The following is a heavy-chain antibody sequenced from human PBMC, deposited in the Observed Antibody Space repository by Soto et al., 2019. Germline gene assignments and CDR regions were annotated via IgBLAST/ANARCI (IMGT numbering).Heavy chain of an antibody. CDR1: GFTFSSYG. V-gene: IGHV3-30*18. CDR3: AKIAVTSDIHYYGMDV. CDR2: ISYEGSNK. D-gene: IGHD6-19*01. Sequence: QVQLVESGGGVVQPGRSLRLSCAASGFTFSSYGMHWVRQAPGKGLEWVTVISYEGSNKYYADSVKGRFTISRDNSKNTLYLQMNSLRAEDTAVYYCAKIAVTSDIHYYGMDVWGQGTTVTVSS. J-gene: IGHJ6*02.